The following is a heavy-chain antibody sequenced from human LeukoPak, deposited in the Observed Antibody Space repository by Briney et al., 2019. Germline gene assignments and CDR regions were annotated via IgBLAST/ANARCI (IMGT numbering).Heavy chain of an antibody. CDR2: ISGRSADI. CDR1: GFTFSSYA. J-gene: IGHJ4*02. CDR3: AKDVTMIVVAIDY. V-gene: IGHV3-21*04. D-gene: IGHD3-22*01. Sequence: GGSLRLSCAASGFTFSSYAMNWVRQAPGKGLEWVSSISGRSADIYYADSVKGRFTISRDNAKNSLYLQMNSLRAEDTALYYCAKDVTMIVVAIDYWGQGTLVTVSS.